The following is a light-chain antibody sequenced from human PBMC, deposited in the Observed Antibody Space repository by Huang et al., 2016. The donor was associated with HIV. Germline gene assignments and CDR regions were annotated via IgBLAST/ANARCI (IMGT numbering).Light chain of an antibody. V-gene: IGKV1-39*01. J-gene: IGKJ2*01. CDR2: AES. CDR1: QSISRS. CDR3: QQSYSTPT. Sequence: DIQMTQSPSSLSASVGDRVTITCRASQSISRSLNWYQQKPEKAHKLLIYAESSLQSGVRSRFSGSGSGTDFTLTSSSLQPEDFATYYCQQSYSTPTFGQGTKLEIK.